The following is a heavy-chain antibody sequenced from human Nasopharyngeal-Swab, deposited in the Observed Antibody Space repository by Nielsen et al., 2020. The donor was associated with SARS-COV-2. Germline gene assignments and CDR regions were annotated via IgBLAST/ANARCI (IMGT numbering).Heavy chain of an antibody. D-gene: IGHD3-22*01. V-gene: IGHV3-30-3*01. CDR3: ARGEVYYYDSSGYLNYFDY. CDR2: ISYDGSNK. Sequence: WIRQPPGKGLEWVAVISYDGSNKYYADSVKGRFTISRDNSKNTLYLQMNSLRAEDMAVYYCARGEVYYYDSSGYLNYFDYWGQGTLVTVSS. J-gene: IGHJ4*02.